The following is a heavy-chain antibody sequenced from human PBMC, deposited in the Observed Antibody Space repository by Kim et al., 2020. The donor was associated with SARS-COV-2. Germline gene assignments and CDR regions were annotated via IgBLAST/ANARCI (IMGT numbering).Heavy chain of an antibody. CDR3: TTVTYYDILTGWWGGYYFDY. J-gene: IGHJ4*02. CDR1: GFTFSNAW. V-gene: IGHV3-15*01. Sequence: GGSLRLSCAASGFTFSNAWMSWVRQAPGKGLEWVGRINSKTDGGTTDYAAPGNSRFTISREDSKNTLYLQMNSLKTEDTAVYYCTTVTYYDILTGWWGGYYFDYWGQGTLVTVSS. D-gene: IGHD3-9*01. CDR2: INSKTDGGTT.